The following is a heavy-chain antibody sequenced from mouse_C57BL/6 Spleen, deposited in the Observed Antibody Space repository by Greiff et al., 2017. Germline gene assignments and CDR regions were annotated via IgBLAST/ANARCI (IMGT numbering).Heavy chain of an antibody. Sequence: VQLQQSGPELVKPGASVKISCKASGYTFTDYYMNWVKQSHGKSLEWIGDINPNNGGTSYNQKFKGKATLTVAKSSCTAYMELRSLTSEDSAVYYCAREGYGSRSYYFDYWGQGTTLTVSS. CDR3: AREGYGSRSYYFDY. D-gene: IGHD1-1*01. CDR2: INPNNGGT. J-gene: IGHJ2*01. CDR1: GYTFTDYY. V-gene: IGHV1-26*01.